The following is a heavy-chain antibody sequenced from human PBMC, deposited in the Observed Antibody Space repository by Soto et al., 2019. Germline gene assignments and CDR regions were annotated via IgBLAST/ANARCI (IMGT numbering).Heavy chain of an antibody. V-gene: IGHV3-30*18. CDR1: GFTFSSYG. J-gene: IGHJ3*02. Sequence: GGSLRLSCAASGFTFSSYGMHWVRQAPGKGLEWVAVISYDGSNKYYADSVKGRFTISRDNSKNTGYLQMNSLRAEDTAAYYCAKGAADWFVGKYCSGGSCYSGDGAFDIWGQGTMVTVSS. CDR3: AKGAADWFVGKYCSGGSCYSGDGAFDI. CDR2: ISYDGSNK. D-gene: IGHD2-15*01.